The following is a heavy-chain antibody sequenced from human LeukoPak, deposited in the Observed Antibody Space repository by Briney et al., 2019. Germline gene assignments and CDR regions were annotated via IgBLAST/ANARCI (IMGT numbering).Heavy chain of an antibody. D-gene: IGHD3-16*01. CDR1: GGSISSGFYS. J-gene: IGHJ3*02. V-gene: IGHV4-30-4*07. CDR2: IFYSGST. CDR3: ARGLLGVDI. Sequence: SQTLSLTCVVSGGSISSGFYSWSWIRQPPGKGLEWIGYIFYSGSTNYNPSLKSRVTISVDTSKNQFSLKLSSVTAADTAVYYCARGLLGVDIWGQGTMVTVSS.